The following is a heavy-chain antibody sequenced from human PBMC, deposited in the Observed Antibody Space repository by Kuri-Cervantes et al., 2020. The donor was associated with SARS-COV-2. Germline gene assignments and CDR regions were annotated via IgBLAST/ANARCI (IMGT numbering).Heavy chain of an antibody. V-gene: IGHV3-30*01. D-gene: IGHD2-15*01. J-gene: IGHJ6*02. CDR1: GFTFSSYA. Sequence: GGSLRLSCAASGFTFSSYAMHWVRQAPGKGLEWVAVISYDGSNIYYADSVKGRFTISRDNSKNTLYLQMNSLRAEDTAVYYCARWGVVAATTYYYGMDVWGQGTTVTVSS. CDR2: ISYDGSNI. CDR3: ARWGVVAATTYYYGMDV.